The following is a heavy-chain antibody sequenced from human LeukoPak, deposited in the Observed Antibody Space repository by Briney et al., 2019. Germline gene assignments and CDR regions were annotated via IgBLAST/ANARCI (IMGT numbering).Heavy chain of an antibody. D-gene: IGHD4/OR15-4a*01. CDR1: GASIFDYY. Sequence: SETLSLTCNVSGASIFDYYWSWIRQAPGKGLEWIGYVHHSGRTNSNPSLGSRVTMSVDTSTSQLSLNLTSVTTADTAVYFCARDLRAKYWGQGTLVFVSS. CDR2: VHHSGRT. J-gene: IGHJ1*01. V-gene: IGHV4-59*01. CDR3: ARDLRAKY.